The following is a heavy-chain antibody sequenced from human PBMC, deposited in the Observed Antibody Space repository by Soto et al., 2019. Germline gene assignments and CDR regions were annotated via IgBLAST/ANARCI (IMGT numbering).Heavy chain of an antibody. J-gene: IGHJ3*02. CDR3: ARWRLGITEEYAFDI. V-gene: IGHV1-3*01. Sequence: QVQLVQSGAELKKPGASVKVSCKASGYTFTSYAMHWVRQAPGQRLEWMGWINPGNGNTKYSQKFQGRVTITRDTSASTAYMELSSLRSEDTAVYYCARWRLGITEEYAFDIWGQGTMVTVSS. CDR1: GYTFTSYA. CDR2: INPGNGNT. D-gene: IGHD7-27*01.